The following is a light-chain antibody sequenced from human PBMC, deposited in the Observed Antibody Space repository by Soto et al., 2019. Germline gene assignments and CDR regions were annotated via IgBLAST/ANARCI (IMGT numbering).Light chain of an antibody. CDR2: GAS. CDR1: QSVSSN. Sequence: EIVMTQSPATLSLSPGERATLSCRASQSVSSNLAWYQQRPGQAPRLLISGASTRAPAIPGRFSGSGSGTEFTLTISSLQSEDFAVYSCQQYYKWPRAFGQGTKVEIK. J-gene: IGKJ1*01. CDR3: QQYYKWPRA. V-gene: IGKV3-15*01.